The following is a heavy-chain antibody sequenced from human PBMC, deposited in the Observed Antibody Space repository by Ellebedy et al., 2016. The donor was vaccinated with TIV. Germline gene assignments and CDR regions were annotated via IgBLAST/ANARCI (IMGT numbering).Heavy chain of an antibody. Sequence: GESLKISXAASGFTFSSYWMSWVRQAPGKGLEWVANIKQDGSEKYYVDSVKGRFTISRDNSKNTLYLQMNSLRAEDTAVYYCAKGVVTLPYYFDYWGQGTLVTVSS. CDR1: GFTFSSYW. D-gene: IGHD2-21*02. CDR2: IKQDGSEK. J-gene: IGHJ4*02. CDR3: AKGVVTLPYYFDY. V-gene: IGHV3-7*03.